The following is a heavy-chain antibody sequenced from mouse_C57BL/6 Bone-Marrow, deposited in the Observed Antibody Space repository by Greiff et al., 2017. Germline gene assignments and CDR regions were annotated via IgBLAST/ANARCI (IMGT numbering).Heavy chain of an antibody. CDR1: GFNIKDDY. D-gene: IGHD2-14*01. Sequence: VQLQQSGAELVRPGASVKLSCTASGFNIKDDYMHWVKQRPEQGLEWIGWIDPENGDTEYASKFQGKATITANTSSTTAYLQRSSLTSEDTAVYYSTRGVRRGYWGQGTTLTVSS. CDR2: IDPENGDT. V-gene: IGHV14-4*01. CDR3: TRGVRRGY. J-gene: IGHJ2*01.